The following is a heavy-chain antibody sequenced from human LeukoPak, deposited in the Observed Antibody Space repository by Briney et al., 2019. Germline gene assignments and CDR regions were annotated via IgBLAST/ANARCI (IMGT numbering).Heavy chain of an antibody. V-gene: IGHV4-39*02. CDR2: IYYSGST. CDR3: ARDPSSGWYFPLYYFDY. Sequence: SETLSLTCAVSGGSISSSSYYWGWIRQPPGKGLEWIGSIYYSGSTYYNPSLKSRVTISVDTSKNQFSLKLSSVTAADTAVYYCARDPSSGWYFPLYYFDYWGQGTLVTVSS. CDR1: GGSISSSSYY. J-gene: IGHJ4*02. D-gene: IGHD6-19*01.